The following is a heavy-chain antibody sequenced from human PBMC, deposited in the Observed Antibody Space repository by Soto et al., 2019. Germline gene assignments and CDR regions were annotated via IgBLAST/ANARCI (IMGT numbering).Heavy chain of an antibody. D-gene: IGHD3-10*01. J-gene: IGHJ4*02. Sequence: QVQLQESGPGLVEPSQTLSLTCTVSGDSISNGYYTWSWIRQPPGKDLEWIGHIYNSVNTYSNPSLKSRVTISADTYKTQFSLKLRSVTAADTDVYYCARGPRGDKVDSWVQGTLVTVSS. V-gene: IGHV4-30-4*01. CDR3: ARGPRGDKVDS. CDR2: IYNSVNT. CDR1: GDSISNGYYT.